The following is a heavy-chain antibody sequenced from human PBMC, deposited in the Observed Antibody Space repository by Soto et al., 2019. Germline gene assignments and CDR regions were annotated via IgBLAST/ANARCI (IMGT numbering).Heavy chain of an antibody. CDR1: VFTYSSYG. CDR3: AKETPVVPAAPFDY. J-gene: IGHJ4*02. V-gene: IGHV3-30*18. CDR2: ISYDGSNK. Sequence: GGSLNPSCDAPVFTYSSYGMHWVRQAPGKGLEWVAVISYDGSNKYYADSVKGRFTISRDNSKNTLYLQMNSLRAEDTAVYYCAKETPVVPAAPFDYWGQGTLVTVSS. D-gene: IGHD2-2*01.